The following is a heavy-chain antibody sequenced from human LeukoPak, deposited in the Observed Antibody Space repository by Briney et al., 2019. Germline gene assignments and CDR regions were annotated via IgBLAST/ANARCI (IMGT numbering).Heavy chain of an antibody. CDR2: IYYSGST. Sequence: SETLSLTCTVSGGSISSYYWSWIRQPAGKGLEWIGYIYYSGSTNYNPSLKSRVTISVDTSKNQFSLKLSSVTAADTAVYYCARVVVGATYYFDYWGQGTLVTVSS. CDR1: GGSISSYY. V-gene: IGHV4-59*01. J-gene: IGHJ4*02. CDR3: ARVVVGATYYFDY. D-gene: IGHD1-26*01.